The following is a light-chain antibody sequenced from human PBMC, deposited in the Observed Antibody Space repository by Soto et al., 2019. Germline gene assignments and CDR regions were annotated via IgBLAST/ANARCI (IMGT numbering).Light chain of an antibody. CDR2: KAS. V-gene: IGKV1-5*03. CDR3: QQYNSYSPLT. CDR1: QSISIW. Sequence: DIPMTQSPSTLSASVXDRVTITCRASQSISIWLAWYQQKPGKAPKLLIYKASSLESGVPSRFSGSGSGTEFTLTISSLQPGDFATYYCQQYNSYSPLTFGQGTKVDIK. J-gene: IGKJ1*01.